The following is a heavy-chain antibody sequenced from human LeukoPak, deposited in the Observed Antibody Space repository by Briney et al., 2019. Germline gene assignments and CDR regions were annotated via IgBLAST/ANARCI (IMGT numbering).Heavy chain of an antibody. CDR1: GFTFSSYA. CDR3: AQDLVVVVAAIFDY. V-gene: IGHV3-23*01. CDR2: ISGSGGST. J-gene: IGHJ4*02. D-gene: IGHD2-15*01. Sequence: PGGSLRLSCAASGFTFSSYAMSSVRHAPGKGLEWVSAISGSGGSTYYADSVKGRFTISRDNFKNTLYLQMNSLRDEDMAVYYCAQDLVVVVAAIFDYRGRGTLVTVSS.